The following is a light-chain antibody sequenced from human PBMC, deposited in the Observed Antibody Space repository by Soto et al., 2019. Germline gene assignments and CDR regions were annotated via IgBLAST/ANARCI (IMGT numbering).Light chain of an antibody. CDR2: DVS. CDR3: SSYTSSSTLFV. CDR1: SRDVGGYNY. V-gene: IGLV2-14*01. J-gene: IGLJ1*01. Sequence: QSALTQPASVSGSPGQSITISCTGTSRDVGGYNYVSWYQQHPGKAPKLMIYDVSNRPSGVSNRFSGSKSGNTASLTISGLQAEDEADYHCSSYTSSSTLFVFGTGTKLTVL.